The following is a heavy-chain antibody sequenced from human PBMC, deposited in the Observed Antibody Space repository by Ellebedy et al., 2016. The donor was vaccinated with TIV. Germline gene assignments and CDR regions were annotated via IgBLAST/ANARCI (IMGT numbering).Heavy chain of an antibody. D-gene: IGHD3-22*01. J-gene: IGHJ4*02. CDR2: INPSNGNT. CDR3: ARDTAYFESSGRFDY. CDR1: GYTFTSYG. Sequence: AASVKVSCKASGYTFTSYGITWVRQAPGQGLEWMGWINPSNGNTNYAQKFQGRVTMTTDTSTSTAYMELRSLRSDDTAVYFCARDTAYFESSGRFDYWGQGTLVTVSS. V-gene: IGHV1-18*01.